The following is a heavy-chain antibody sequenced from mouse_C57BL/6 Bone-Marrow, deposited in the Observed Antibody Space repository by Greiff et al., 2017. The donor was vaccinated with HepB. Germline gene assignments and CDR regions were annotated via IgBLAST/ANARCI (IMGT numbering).Heavy chain of an antibody. D-gene: IGHD1-1*01. CDR1: GYTFTSYW. CDR3: TRGCYYEAMDY. J-gene: IGHJ4*01. V-gene: IGHV1-5*01. CDR2: IYPGNSDT. Sequence: EVQLQQSGTVLVRPGASVKMSCKTSGYTFTSYWMHWVKQRPGQGLEWMGDIYPGNSDTSYNQKFKGKAKLTADTSASTAYMELSSLTNEDSAVYDCTRGCYYEAMDYWGQGTSVTVSS.